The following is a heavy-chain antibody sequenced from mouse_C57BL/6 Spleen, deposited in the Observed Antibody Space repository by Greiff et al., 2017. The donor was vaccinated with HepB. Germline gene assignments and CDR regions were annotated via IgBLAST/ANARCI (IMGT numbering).Heavy chain of an antibody. CDR3: ARFVEGLYYFDY. Sequence: VQLQQSGPELVKPGASVKISCKASGYAFSSSWMNWVKQRPGKGLEWIGRIYPGDGDTNYNGKFKGKATLTADKSSSTAYMQLSSLTSEDSAVYFCARFVEGLYYFDYWGQGTTLTVSS. CDR1: GYAFSSSW. V-gene: IGHV1-82*01. CDR2: IYPGDGDT. J-gene: IGHJ2*01.